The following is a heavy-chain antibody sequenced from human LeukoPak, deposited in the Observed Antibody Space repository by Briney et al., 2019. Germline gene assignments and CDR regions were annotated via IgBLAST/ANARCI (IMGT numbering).Heavy chain of an antibody. CDR1: GYSFTSYW. Sequence: GESLKISCKGSGYSFTSYWIGWVRQMPGKGLEWMGIIYPGDSDTRYSPSFQGQVTISADKSISTAYLQWSSLKASDTAMYYCARFKDYSYYIYGFDIWGQGTMVTVSS. V-gene: IGHV5-51*01. CDR2: IYPGDSDT. J-gene: IGHJ3*02. CDR3: ARFKDYSYYIYGFDI. D-gene: IGHD4-11*01.